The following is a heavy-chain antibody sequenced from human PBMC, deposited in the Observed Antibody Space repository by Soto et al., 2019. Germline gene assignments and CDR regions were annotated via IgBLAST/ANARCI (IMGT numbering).Heavy chain of an antibody. V-gene: IGHV4-4*07. J-gene: IGHJ5*02. Sequence: KPSETLSLTCTVSGDSISSHYWSWMRQTAGKGLEWIGRIYTSGSTNYNPSLKSRLTMSVDTSKNQFSLKLSSVTAADTGVYFCARQLYSSSTYNWFDPWGQGTLVTVSS. CDR2: IYTSGST. D-gene: IGHD6-13*01. CDR1: GDSISSHY. CDR3: ARQLYSSSTYNWFDP.